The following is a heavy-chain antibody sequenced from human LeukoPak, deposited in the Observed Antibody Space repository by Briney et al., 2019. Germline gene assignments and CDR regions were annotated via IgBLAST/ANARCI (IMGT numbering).Heavy chain of an antibody. CDR2: IIPIFGTA. J-gene: IGHJ3*02. D-gene: IGHD2-2*01. CDR3: ARDHCSSTSCYFKGGGLGAFDI. Sequence: SSVKVSCKASGGTFSSYAISWVRQAPGQGLEWMGGIIPIFGTANYAQKFQGRVTITADESTSTAYMELSSPRSEDTAVYYCARDHCSSTSCYFKGGGLGAFDIWGQGTMVTVSS. V-gene: IGHV1-69*01. CDR1: GGTFSSYA.